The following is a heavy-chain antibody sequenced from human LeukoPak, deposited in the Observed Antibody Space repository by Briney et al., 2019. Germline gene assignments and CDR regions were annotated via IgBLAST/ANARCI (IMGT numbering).Heavy chain of an antibody. CDR2: ISSSSSYI. Sequence: GGSLRLSCAASGFTFSSYEMNWVRQAPGKGLEWVSFISSSSSYIYYADSVKGRFTISRDNAKNSLFLQMNSLRVEDTALYYCTSQGSGYDSPIDYWGQGTLITVSS. V-gene: IGHV3-21*01. D-gene: IGHD5-12*01. J-gene: IGHJ4*02. CDR1: GFTFSSYE. CDR3: TSQGSGYDSPIDY.